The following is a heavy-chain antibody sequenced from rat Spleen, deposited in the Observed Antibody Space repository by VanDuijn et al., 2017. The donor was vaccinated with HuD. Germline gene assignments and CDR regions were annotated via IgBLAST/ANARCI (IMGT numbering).Heavy chain of an antibody. J-gene: IGHJ2*01. CDR3: ARQGPLFAY. V-gene: IGHV5-25*01. CDR1: GFTFSNYD. Sequence: EVQLVESGGGLVQPGRSLKLSCAASGFTFSNYDMAWVRQAPTKGLEWVASISTSGGSTYYRDSVKGRFTVSRDNAKSTLYLQMDSLRSEDTATYFCARQGPLFAYWGQGVMVTVSS. CDR2: ISTSGGST.